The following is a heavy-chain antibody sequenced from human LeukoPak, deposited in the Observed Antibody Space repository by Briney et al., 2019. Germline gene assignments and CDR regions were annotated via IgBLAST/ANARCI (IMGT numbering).Heavy chain of an antibody. CDR3: ARGGHDYGDYVYDY. CDR1: GFTFSSYW. Sequence: GGSLRLSCAASGFTFSSYWMHWVRQAPGKGLVWVSRINSDGSSTSYADSVKGRFTISRDNAKNTLYLQMNSLRAEDTAVYYRARGGHDYGDYVYDYWGQGTLVTVSS. V-gene: IGHV3-74*01. D-gene: IGHD4-17*01. J-gene: IGHJ4*02. CDR2: INSDGSST.